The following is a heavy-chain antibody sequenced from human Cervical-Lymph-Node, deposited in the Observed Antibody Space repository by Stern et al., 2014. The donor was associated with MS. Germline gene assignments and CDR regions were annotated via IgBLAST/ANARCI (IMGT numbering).Heavy chain of an antibody. V-gene: IGHV3-11*01. CDR1: GFTFSDHY. J-gene: IGHJ4*02. Sequence: MQLEESGGGLVKPGGSLRLSCVASGFTFSDHYMSWIRQAPGKGLEFVSYISNSGSFVNYADSVKGRFTISRDNAKDSLYLQMNSLRAEDTAVYYCSREPRLTDYWGQGTLVSVSS. CDR2: ISNSGSFV. D-gene: IGHD2-21*01. CDR3: SREPRLTDY.